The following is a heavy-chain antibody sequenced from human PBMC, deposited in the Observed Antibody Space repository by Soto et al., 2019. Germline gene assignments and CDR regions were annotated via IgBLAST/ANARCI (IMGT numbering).Heavy chain of an antibody. CDR2: ISAYNGNT. CDR3: ARDGGYSSSWYTGGYYYYYYGMDV. CDR1: GYTFTSYG. J-gene: IGHJ6*02. D-gene: IGHD6-13*01. V-gene: IGHV1-18*01. Sequence: GASVKVSCKAPGYTFTSYGISWVRQAPGQGLEWMGWISAYNGNTNYAQKLQGRVTMTTDTSTSTAYMELRSLRSDDTAVYYCARDGGYSSSWYTGGYYYYYYGMDVWGQGTTVTVSS.